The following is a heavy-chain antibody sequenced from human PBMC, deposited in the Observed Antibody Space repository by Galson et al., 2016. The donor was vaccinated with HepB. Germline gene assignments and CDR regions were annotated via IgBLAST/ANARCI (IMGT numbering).Heavy chain of an antibody. CDR2: ITSRGGAT. CDR1: GFTFNNYA. CDR3: AKDVSVGSFDGRGFLGYYGLDV. Sequence: SLRLSCAASGFTFNNYAMTWVRQAPGKGLEWVSSITSRGGATYYAASVKGRFTVSRANSKTTLYLQMDSLRHEDTAIYYCAKDVSVGSFDGRGFLGYYGLDVWGQGTTVTVSS. V-gene: IGHV3-23*01. D-gene: IGHD2-15*01. J-gene: IGHJ6*02.